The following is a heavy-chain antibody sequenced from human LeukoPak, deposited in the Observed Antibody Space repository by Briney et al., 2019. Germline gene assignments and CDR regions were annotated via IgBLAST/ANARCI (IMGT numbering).Heavy chain of an antibody. CDR2: IYTSGST. D-gene: IGHD2-2*01. Sequence: SETLSLTCTVSGGSISSSSYYWGWIRQPPGKGLEWIGRIYTSGSTNYNPSLKSRVTISVDASKNQFSLKLSSVTAADTAVYYCARLSPDIVVVPAAIVMDVWGKGTTVTISS. CDR3: ARLSPDIVVVPAAIVMDV. V-gene: IGHV4-39*07. CDR1: GGSISSSSYY. J-gene: IGHJ6*03.